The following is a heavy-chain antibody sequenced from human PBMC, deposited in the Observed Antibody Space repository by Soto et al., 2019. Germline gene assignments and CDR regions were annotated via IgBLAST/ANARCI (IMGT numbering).Heavy chain of an antibody. Sequence: ASVKVSCKASAYTITSYGISWVRQAPGQGLEWMGWISAYNGNTHYARRLQGRVTMTTDTSTSTAYMELRSLRSDDTAVYYCARDLGDAFDMWGQGTMVTVSS. J-gene: IGHJ3*02. CDR3: ARDLGDAFDM. CDR1: AYTITSYG. V-gene: IGHV1-18*01. CDR2: ISAYNGNT.